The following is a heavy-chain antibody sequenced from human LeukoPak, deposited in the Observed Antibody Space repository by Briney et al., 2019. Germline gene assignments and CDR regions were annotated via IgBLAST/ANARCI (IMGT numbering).Heavy chain of an antibody. CDR1: GFTFSSYS. Sequence: GGSLRLSCAASGFTFSSYSMNWVRQAPGKGLEWVSSISSSSYIYYADSVKGRFTISRDNAKNSLYLQMNSLRAEDTAVYYCARGRDYYDSSGSLDYWGQGTLVTVSS. CDR2: ISSSSYI. V-gene: IGHV3-21*01. D-gene: IGHD3-22*01. J-gene: IGHJ4*02. CDR3: ARGRDYYDSSGSLDY.